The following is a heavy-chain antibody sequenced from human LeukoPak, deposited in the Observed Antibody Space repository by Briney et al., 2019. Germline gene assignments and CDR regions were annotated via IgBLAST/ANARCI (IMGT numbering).Heavy chain of an antibody. V-gene: IGHV3-23*01. CDR1: GFTFSSYG. J-gene: IGHJ4*02. CDR3: ARDKYYYDTSGGGYYFDY. CDR2: ISGNAGST. D-gene: IGHD3-22*01. Sequence: PGGSLRLSCAASGFTFSSYGMSWVRQTPGKGLEWVSVISGNAGSTYYTDSVKGRFTTSRDNSKNTLYLQMNSLRAEDTAVYYCARDKYYYDTSGGGYYFDYWGQGTLVTVSS.